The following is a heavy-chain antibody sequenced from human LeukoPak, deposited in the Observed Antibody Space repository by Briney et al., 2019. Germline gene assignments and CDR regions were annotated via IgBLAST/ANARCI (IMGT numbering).Heavy chain of an antibody. CDR2: IYYSGST. D-gene: IGHD3-10*01. Sequence: PSETLSITCTVSGGSISSYYWSRIRQPPGKGLEWIGYIYYSGSTYYNPSLKSRVTISVDTSKNQFSLKLSSVTAADTAVYYCARGRITMVRGVPYFDYWGQGTLVTVSS. J-gene: IGHJ4*02. CDR3: ARGRITMVRGVPYFDY. V-gene: IGHV4-59*12. CDR1: GGSISSYY.